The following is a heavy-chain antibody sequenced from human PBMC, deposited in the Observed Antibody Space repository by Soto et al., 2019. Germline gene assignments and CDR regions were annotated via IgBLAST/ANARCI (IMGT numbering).Heavy chain of an antibody. Sequence: QVQLQESGPGLVKPSQTLSLTCTVSGGSISSGDYYWSWIRQPPGKGLEWIGYIYYSGSTYYNPSLKSRVIISVDTSTNQFSLKLSSVTAADTAVYYCASFFGDSPHSPNPGMDYWGQGTLVTVSS. V-gene: IGHV4-30-4*01. CDR1: GGSISSGDYY. CDR3: ASFFGDSPHSPNPGMDY. D-gene: IGHD4-17*01. J-gene: IGHJ4*02. CDR2: IYYSGST.